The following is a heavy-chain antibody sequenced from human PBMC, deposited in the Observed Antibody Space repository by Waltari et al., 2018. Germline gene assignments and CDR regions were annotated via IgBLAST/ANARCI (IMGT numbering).Heavy chain of an antibody. V-gene: IGHV4-38-2*01. Sequence: QVQLQESGPGLVKPSETLSLTCAVSGYSISSGYYWGWIRQPPGKGLEWIGSIYHSGSTYYNPSLKSRVTISVDTSKNQFSLKLSSVTAADTTVYYCASTVLYPSYDLWGQGTLVTVSS. CDR2: IYHSGST. CDR1: GYSISSGYY. J-gene: IGHJ5*02. CDR3: ASTVLYPSYDL.